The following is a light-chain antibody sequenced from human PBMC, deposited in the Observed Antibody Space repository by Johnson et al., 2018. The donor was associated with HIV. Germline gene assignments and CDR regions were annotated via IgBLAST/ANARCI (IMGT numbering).Light chain of an antibody. Sequence: QAVLTQPPSVSAAPGQTVTISCSGSSSNVGSSFVSWYRQVPGTAPKLLIYDNNKRPSGIPDRFSGSKSGTSATLGITGLQTGDEADYYCGTWDSSLSVVFGTGTKVTVL. J-gene: IGLJ1*01. CDR2: DNN. CDR3: GTWDSSLSVV. V-gene: IGLV1-51*01. CDR1: SSNVGSSF.